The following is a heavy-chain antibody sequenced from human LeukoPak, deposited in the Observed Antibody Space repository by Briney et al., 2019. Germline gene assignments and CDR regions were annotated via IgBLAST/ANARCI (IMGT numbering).Heavy chain of an antibody. Sequence: PGGSLRLSCAASGFTFSNYAMTWVRQAPGEGLEWVSDISGSGSTTYYADSVKGRFTISRDNSKNTLYLQVDSLRAEDTALYYCAKHGRFTGGNSEIDYWSRGILVTVS. CDR1: GFTFSNYA. J-gene: IGHJ4*02. CDR2: ISGSGSTT. D-gene: IGHD4-23*01. CDR3: AKHGRFTGGNSEIDY. V-gene: IGHV3-23*01.